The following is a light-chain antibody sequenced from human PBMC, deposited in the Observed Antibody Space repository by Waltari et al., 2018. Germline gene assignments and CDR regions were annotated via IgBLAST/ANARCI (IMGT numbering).Light chain of an antibody. V-gene: IGKV1-5*03. Sequence: DIQMTQSPSTLSASVGDRVTITCRARQSISSWLAWFQKKTGKAPKLLIYKATTLESGVPSRFSGSGSGTEFTLTITSLQPDDFATYYCQQYNSHLLTFGGGTKVEIK. CDR2: KAT. J-gene: IGKJ4*01. CDR1: QSISSW. CDR3: QQYNSHLLT.